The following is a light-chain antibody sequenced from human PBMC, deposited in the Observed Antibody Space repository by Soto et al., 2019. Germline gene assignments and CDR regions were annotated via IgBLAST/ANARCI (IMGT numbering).Light chain of an antibody. V-gene: IGLV2-23*02. CDR2: EVS. Sequence: QSVLTQPASVSGSPGQSITISCTGTSSDVGSYNLVSWYQQHPGKAPKLMIYEVSKRPSGVSNRFSGSKSGNTASLTISGLQAEDEAAYYCCSYAGSSTSVFGGGPQLTVL. J-gene: IGLJ2*01. CDR3: CSYAGSSTSV. CDR1: SSDVGSYNL.